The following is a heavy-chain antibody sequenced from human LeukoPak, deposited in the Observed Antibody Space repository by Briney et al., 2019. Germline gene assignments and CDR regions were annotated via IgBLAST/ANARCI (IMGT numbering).Heavy chain of an antibody. V-gene: IGHV4-59*05. CDR2: IYYSGST. Sequence: SETLSLTCTVSGGSISSYYWSWIRQPPGKGLEWIGSIYYSGSTYYNPSLKSRVTISVDTSKNQFSLKLSSVTAADTAVYYCARGGYSYGHDYWGQGTLVTVSS. J-gene: IGHJ4*02. CDR1: GGSISSYY. D-gene: IGHD5-18*01. CDR3: ARGGYSYGHDY.